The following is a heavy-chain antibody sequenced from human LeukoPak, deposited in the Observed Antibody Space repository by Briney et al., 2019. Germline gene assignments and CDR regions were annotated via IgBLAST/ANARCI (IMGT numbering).Heavy chain of an antibody. J-gene: IGHJ4*02. CDR3: ARLVNSLMFDY. Sequence: PSETLSLTCTVSGGSISSGNNYWAWLRQPAGRALEWIARIYSTGSTAYNPSFTSRVTISMDTSMNQVPLTLTSVTAADTAVYYCARLVNSLMFDYWGPGTPVTVSS. CDR2: IYSTGST. V-gene: IGHV4-61*02. D-gene: IGHD3-9*01. CDR1: GGSISSGNNY.